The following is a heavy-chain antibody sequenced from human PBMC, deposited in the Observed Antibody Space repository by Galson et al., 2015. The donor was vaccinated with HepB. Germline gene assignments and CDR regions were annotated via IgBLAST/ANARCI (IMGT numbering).Heavy chain of an antibody. J-gene: IGHJ4*02. Sequence: SVKVSCKASGYRFIGHYIHWVRQAPGQGLEWMGWINPNSGGTDYAQKFQGRVTLTRDTSISTLYMELSRLRSDDTAAYYCARTFYYGSGTYFAPDYWGQGTLVTVSS. V-gene: IGHV1-2*02. CDR3: ARTFYYGSGTYFAPDY. D-gene: IGHD3-10*01. CDR2: INPNSGGT. CDR1: GYRFIGHY.